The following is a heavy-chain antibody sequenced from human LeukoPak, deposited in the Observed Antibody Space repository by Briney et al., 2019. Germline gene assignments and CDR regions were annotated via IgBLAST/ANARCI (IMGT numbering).Heavy chain of an antibody. CDR1: GGSISSYY. CDR2: IYYSGST. Sequence: SETLSLTCTVSGGSISSYYWSWIRQPPGKGLEWIGYIYYSGSTNYNPSLKSRVTISVDTSKNQFSLKLSPVTAADTAVYYCASYEVVTPGGGYFQHRGQGTLVTVSS. V-gene: IGHV4-59*01. CDR3: ASYEVVTPGGGYFQH. D-gene: IGHD4-23*01. J-gene: IGHJ1*01.